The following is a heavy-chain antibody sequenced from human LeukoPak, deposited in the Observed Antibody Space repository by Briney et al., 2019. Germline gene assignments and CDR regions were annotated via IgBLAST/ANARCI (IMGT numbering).Heavy chain of an antibody. V-gene: IGHV1-3*01. D-gene: IGHD2-2*01. CDR1: GYTFTSYA. Sequence: ASVKVSCKASGYTFTSYAMHWVRQAPGQRLEWMGWINAGNGNTKYSQKFQGRVTITRDTSASTAFMELSSLRSEDTAVYYCAKQVPAAKGPFDYWGQGTLVTVSS. CDR3: AKQVPAAKGPFDY. CDR2: INAGNGNT. J-gene: IGHJ4*02.